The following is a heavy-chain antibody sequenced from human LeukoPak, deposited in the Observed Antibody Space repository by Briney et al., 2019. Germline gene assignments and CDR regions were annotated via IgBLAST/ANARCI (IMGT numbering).Heavy chain of an antibody. J-gene: IGHJ6*02. CDR2: INHSGST. CDR3: ASDYYYYGMDV. CDR1: GGSFSGYY. V-gene: IGHV4-34*01. Sequence: SETLSLTCAVYGGSFSGYYWSWIRQPPGKGLEWIGEINHSGSTNYNPSLKSRVTISVDTSKNQFSLKLSSVTAADTAVYYCASDYYYYGMDVWGQGTTVTVSS.